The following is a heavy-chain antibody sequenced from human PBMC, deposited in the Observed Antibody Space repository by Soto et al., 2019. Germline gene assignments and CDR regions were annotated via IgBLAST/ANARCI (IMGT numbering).Heavy chain of an antibody. Sequence: QLQLQESGPGLVKPSETLSLTCTVSGGSISSSSYYWGWIRQPPGKGLEWIGSIYYSGSTYYNPSLKSRVTLSVDTAKNHFSLKLSSVTAADTAVYYGARHPVYVRSLYSSSSSWFDPWGQGTLVTVSS. CDR3: ARHPVYVRSLYSSSSSWFDP. CDR2: IYYSGST. CDR1: GGSISSSSYY. V-gene: IGHV4-39*01. J-gene: IGHJ5*02. D-gene: IGHD6-6*01.